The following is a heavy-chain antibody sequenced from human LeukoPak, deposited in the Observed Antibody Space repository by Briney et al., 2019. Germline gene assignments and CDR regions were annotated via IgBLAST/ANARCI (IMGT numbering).Heavy chain of an antibody. CDR2: IKQDGSEK. V-gene: IGHV3-7*04. J-gene: IGHJ4*02. CDR1: GFTFSSYW. D-gene: IGHD3-10*01. CDR3: ARGNSGGYFDY. Sequence: GGSLRLSCAASGFTFSSYWMSWVRQAPGKGLEWVANIKQDGSEKYYVDSVKGRFTVSRDNAKNSLYLQMNSLRAEDTAVYYCARGNSGGYFDYWGQGTLVTVSS.